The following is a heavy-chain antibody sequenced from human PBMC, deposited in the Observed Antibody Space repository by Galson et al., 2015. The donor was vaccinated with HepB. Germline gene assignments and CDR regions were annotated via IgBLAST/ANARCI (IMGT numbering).Heavy chain of an antibody. V-gene: IGHV3-48*02. CDR2: ISSSGIII. CDR3: ARGWVTGTTVWA. J-gene: IGHJ4*02. Sequence: SLRLSCAASGFTFSSYGMSWVRQAPGKGLEWVSYISSSGIIICYADSVKGRFSISRDNAKNSLYLQMNSLRDEDTAVYYCARGWVTGTTVWAWGRGTLVTVSS. D-gene: IGHD1-20*01. CDR1: GFTFSSYG.